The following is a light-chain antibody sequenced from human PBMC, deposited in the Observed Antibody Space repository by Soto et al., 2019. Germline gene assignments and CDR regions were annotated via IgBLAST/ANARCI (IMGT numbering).Light chain of an antibody. CDR2: AAS. V-gene: IGKV1-8*01. CDR1: QGISSY. Sequence: ANRMTPSSSPVSASTSDRATTTCRTSQGISSYLAWYQQKPGKAPKLLIYAASTLQSGVPSRFSGSGSGTDFTLTISCLQSEDFATYYCQQYYSYPLTFGGGTKVDIK. J-gene: IGKJ4*01. CDR3: QQYYSYPLT.